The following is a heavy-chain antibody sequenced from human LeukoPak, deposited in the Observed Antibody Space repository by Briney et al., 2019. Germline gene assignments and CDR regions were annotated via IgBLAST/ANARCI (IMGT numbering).Heavy chain of an antibody. J-gene: IGHJ6*03. V-gene: IGHV4-61*02. D-gene: IGHD3-22*01. CDR3: TRAASSGPLFTYHMDV. CDR1: GVSISNSSYY. CDR2: IYTSGST. Sequence: SETLSLTCIVSGVSISNSSYYWSWIRQPAGKGLEWIGRIYTSGSTNYNPSLKSRVTMSVDTSKNQFSLKLSSVTAADTAVYYCTRAASSGPLFTYHMDVWGKGTTVTVSS.